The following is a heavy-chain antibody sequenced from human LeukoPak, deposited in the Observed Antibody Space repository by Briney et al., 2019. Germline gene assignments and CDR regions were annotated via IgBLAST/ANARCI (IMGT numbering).Heavy chain of an antibody. CDR2: ISGSGGST. D-gene: IGHD3-10*01. CDR3: AKYRWFGEFTLWGDYDY. CDR1: GFTFSSYA. Sequence: GGSLRLSCAASGFTFSSYAMSWVRQAPGKGLEWVSAISGSGGSTYYADSVKGRFTISRDNSKNALYLQMNSLRAEDTAVYYCAKYRWFGEFTLWGDYDYWGQGTLVTVSS. J-gene: IGHJ4*02. V-gene: IGHV3-23*01.